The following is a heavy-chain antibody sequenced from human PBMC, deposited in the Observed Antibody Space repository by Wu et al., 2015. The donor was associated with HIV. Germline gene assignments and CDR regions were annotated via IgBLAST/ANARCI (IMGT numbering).Heavy chain of an antibody. D-gene: IGHD3-22*01. Sequence: VQLVQSGGEVKKPGASVRIVCKSSGYIFTDYGIHWVRQAPGEGLEWMGWISAQNGNTKYAQRFQDRVMMTTDASSGTAYMDLRSLTSDDTAVYFCARGHYYDASSSPMYWGPGTRVTVSS. CDR1: GYIFTDYG. CDR3: ARGHYYDASSSPMY. V-gene: IGHV1-18*01. J-gene: IGHJ4*02. CDR2: ISAQNGNT.